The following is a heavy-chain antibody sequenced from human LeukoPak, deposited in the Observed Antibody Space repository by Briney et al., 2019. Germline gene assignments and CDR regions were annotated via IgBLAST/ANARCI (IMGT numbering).Heavy chain of an antibody. CDR1: GFTFSNSW. D-gene: IGHD1-1*01. V-gene: IGHV3-7*01. CDR2: IKHDGTEK. Sequence: QPGGSLRLSCAASGFTFSNSWMCWVRQARGKGLEWVANIKHDGTEKYHVDSMKGRFTISRDNANNSLYLQMNSLRAEDTSVYYCVSHPWSAFGIWGQGTMVSVSS. CDR3: VSHPWSAFGI. J-gene: IGHJ3*02.